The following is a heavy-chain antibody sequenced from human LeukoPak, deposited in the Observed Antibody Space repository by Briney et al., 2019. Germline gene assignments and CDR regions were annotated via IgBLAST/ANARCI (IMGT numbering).Heavy chain of an antibody. J-gene: IGHJ4*02. CDR1: GGSISSSGYY. CDR2: IYYSGST. CDR3: ARDRGPIYGDYGNFDY. D-gene: IGHD4-17*01. V-gene: IGHV4-61*08. Sequence: SETLSLTCTVSGGSISSSGYYWSWIRQPPGKGLEWIGYIYYSGSTNYNPSLKSRVTISVDTSKNQFSLKLTSVTAADTAVYYCARDRGPIYGDYGNFDYWGQGTLVTVSS.